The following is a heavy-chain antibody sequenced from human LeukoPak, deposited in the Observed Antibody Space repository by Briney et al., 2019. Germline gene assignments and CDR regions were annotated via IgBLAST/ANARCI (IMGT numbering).Heavy chain of an antibody. CDR1: GFTFSTYW. CDR2: IKSDGST. Sequence: PGGSLRLSCAASGFTFSTYWMHWVRQAPGKGLVWVSRIKSDGSTNYTGSVKGRFTISRDNAKNTVSLQINSLRPEDTGVYYCARAPSEIGGYYPEYFRHWGQGTLVTVSS. V-gene: IGHV3-74*01. D-gene: IGHD3-22*01. J-gene: IGHJ1*01. CDR3: ARAPSEIGGYYPEYFRH.